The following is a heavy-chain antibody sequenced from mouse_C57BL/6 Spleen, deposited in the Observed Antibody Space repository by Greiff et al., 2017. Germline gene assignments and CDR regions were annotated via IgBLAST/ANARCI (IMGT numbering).Heavy chain of an antibody. J-gene: IGHJ4*01. CDR2: IYPGDGDT. CDR3: ARWGPTAMDY. V-gene: IGHV1-82*01. Sequence: QVQLQQSGPELVKPGASVKISCKASGYAFSSSWMNWVKQRPGKGLEWIGRIYPGDGDTNYNGKFKGKATLTADKSSSTAYMQLSSLTSEDSAVYCCARWGPTAMDYWGQGTSVTVSS. D-gene: IGHD5-1*01. CDR1: GYAFSSSW.